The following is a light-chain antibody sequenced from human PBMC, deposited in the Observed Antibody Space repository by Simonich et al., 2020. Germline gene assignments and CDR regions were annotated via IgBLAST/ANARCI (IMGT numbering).Light chain of an antibody. V-gene: IGKV2-28*01. J-gene: IGKJ1*01. CDR1: QCLLHSNGYNY. Sequence: DIVMTQSPLSLPVTPGEPASISCRSSQCLLHSNGYNYLDWYLQKPGQSPQLLIYLGSNRASGVPDRFSGSGSGTDFTLKISRVEAEYVGVYYCMQALQTEWTFGQGTKVEIK. CDR3: MQALQTEWT. CDR2: LGS.